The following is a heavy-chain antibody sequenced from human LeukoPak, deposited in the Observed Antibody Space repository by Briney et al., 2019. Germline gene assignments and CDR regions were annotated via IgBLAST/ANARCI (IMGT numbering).Heavy chain of an antibody. J-gene: IGHJ4*02. V-gene: IGHV3-23*01. Sequence: GFTXXXYAMXWVRQAPGKGLEWVSAISGSGGSTYYADSVKGRFTISRDNSKNTLYLQMNSLRAEDTAVYYCAKSTRRAHAYYFDYWGQGTLVTVSS. CDR3: AKSTRRAHAYYFDY. CDR1: GFTXXXYA. CDR2: ISGSGGST.